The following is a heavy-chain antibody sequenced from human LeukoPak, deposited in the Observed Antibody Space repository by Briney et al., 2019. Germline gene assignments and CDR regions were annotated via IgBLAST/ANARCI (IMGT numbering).Heavy chain of an antibody. CDR2: IKQDGSEK. CDR1: GFTFSNYW. V-gene: IGHV3-7*01. CDR3: ARGGGY. J-gene: IGHJ4*02. Sequence: GESLRLSCAASGFTFSNYWMNWVRQAPGKGLEWVANIKQDGSEKYYLDSVKGRFTISRDNAKNSLYLQMNSLRAEDTAVYYFARGGGYWGQGTLVTVSS. D-gene: IGHD3-16*01.